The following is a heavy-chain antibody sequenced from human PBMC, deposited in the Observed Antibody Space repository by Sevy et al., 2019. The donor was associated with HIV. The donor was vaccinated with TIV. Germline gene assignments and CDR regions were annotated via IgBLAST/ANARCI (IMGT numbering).Heavy chain of an antibody. CDR3: AKDKLLDAFDI. D-gene: IGHD2-15*01. CDR2: INPRTGDT. Sequence: ASVKVSCKASGYTFSDNYMHWVRQAPGQGLEWVGRINPRTGDTKYAQKFQGRVTVTRDTSISTAYMELSRLTSDDTAIYYCAKDKLLDAFDIWGQGTRVNVSS. CDR1: GYTFSDNY. J-gene: IGHJ3*02. V-gene: IGHV1-2*06.